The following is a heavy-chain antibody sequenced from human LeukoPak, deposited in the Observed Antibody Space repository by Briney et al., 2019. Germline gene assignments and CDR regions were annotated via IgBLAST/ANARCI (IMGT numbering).Heavy chain of an antibody. D-gene: IGHD2-2*01. CDR3: AREDPGYCSSTGCYEDRAFDI. J-gene: IGHJ3*02. V-gene: IGHV1-69*05. CDR2: IIPIFGTA. Sequence: ASVKVSCKASGGTFSSYAISWVRQAPGQGLEWMGGIIPIFGTANYAQKFQGRVTITTDESTSTAYMELSSLRSEDTAVYYCAREDPGYCSSTGCYEDRAFDIWGQGTMVTVSS. CDR1: GGTFSSYA.